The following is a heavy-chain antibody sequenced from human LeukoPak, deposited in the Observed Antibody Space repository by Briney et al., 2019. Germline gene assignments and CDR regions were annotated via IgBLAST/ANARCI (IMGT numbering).Heavy chain of an antibody. Sequence: SETLSLTCTVSGGSISSYYWSWIRQPAGKGLEWIGRIYTSGSTHYNPSLKSRVTMSVDTSKKQISLKLTSVTAADTAVYYCARYDVWGTYRAFDYWGQGTLVTVSS. D-gene: IGHD3-16*02. J-gene: IGHJ4*02. V-gene: IGHV4-4*07. CDR3: ARYDVWGTYRAFDY. CDR2: IYTSGST. CDR1: GGSISSYY.